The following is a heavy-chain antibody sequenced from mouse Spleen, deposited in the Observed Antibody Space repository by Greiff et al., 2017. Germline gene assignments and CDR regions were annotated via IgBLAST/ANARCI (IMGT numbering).Heavy chain of an antibody. CDR1: GYSITSGYY. V-gene: IGHV3-6*01. CDR2: ISYDGSN. CDR3: ARDRYGNYDAMDY. D-gene: IGHD2-1*01. J-gene: IGHJ4*01. Sequence: EVQRVESGPGLVKPSQSLSLTCSVTGYSITSGYYWNWIRQFPGNKLEWMGYISYDGSNNYNPSLKNRISITRDTSKNQFFLKLNSVTTEDTATYYCARDRYGNYDAMDYWGQGTSVTVSS.